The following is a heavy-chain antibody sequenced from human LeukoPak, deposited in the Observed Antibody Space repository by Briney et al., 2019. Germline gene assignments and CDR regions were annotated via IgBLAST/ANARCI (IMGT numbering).Heavy chain of an antibody. V-gene: IGHV5-51*01. D-gene: IGHD2-15*01. J-gene: IGHJ5*02. Sequence: GESLKISCKGSGYRFTSYWIAWVRQMPGKGLEWMGVIYAGDSDTRYSPSFQGQVTISVDKSISTAYPQWSSLKASDTAMYYCARCSGGSCYWFDPWGQGTLVTVSS. CDR2: IYAGDSDT. CDR3: ARCSGGSCYWFDP. CDR1: GYRFTSYW.